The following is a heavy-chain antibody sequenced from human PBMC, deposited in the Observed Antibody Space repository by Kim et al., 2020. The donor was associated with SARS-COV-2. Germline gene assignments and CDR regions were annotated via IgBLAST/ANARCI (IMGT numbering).Heavy chain of an antibody. CDR3: ARDNRELLPETFDS. J-gene: IGHJ4*02. V-gene: IGHV3-30*04. D-gene: IGHD1-26*01. Sequence: GGSLRLSCAASGFTFSSYALHWVRQAPGKGLEWVAFISYDGINKYYADSVKGRFTISRDNSKNTLYLQMNSLRPEDTALYYCARDNRELLPETFDSCGQGTLVTVSS. CDR1: GFTFSSYA. CDR2: ISYDGINK.